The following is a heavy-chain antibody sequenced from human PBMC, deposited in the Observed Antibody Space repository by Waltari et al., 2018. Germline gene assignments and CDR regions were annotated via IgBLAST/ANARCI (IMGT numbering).Heavy chain of an antibody. CDR2: IAYNGRT. V-gene: IGHV4-59*01. D-gene: IGHD3-3*01. CDR1: GDSINNYY. CDR3: GRSYDFWSGYPLDY. J-gene: IGHJ4*02. Sequence: QAQLQESGPGLVKPSETLSLTRAVSGDSINNYYWNWIRQPPGKELEWIGYIAYNGRTNYNPSLKSRVTISVDTSKTQFSLKLTSVTAADTAVYYCGRSYDFWSGYPLDYWGPGSLVTVSS.